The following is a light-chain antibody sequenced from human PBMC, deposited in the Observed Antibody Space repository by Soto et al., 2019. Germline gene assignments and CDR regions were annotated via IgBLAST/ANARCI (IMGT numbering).Light chain of an antibody. CDR3: VAWDDSLNGHV. CDR2: VND. Sequence: QSVLTQPPSASGTPGQRVTISCSGGSSNMGTNTVSWYQQVPGTAPKVLIYVNDQRPSGVPGRSSGSNSGTSASLAISGLQPEDEADYYCVAWDDSLNGHVFGTGTKVTVL. V-gene: IGLV1-44*01. J-gene: IGLJ1*01. CDR1: SSNMGTNT.